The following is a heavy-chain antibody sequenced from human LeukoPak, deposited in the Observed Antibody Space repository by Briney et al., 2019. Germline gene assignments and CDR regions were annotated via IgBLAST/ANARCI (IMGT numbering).Heavy chain of an antibody. CDR1: GNNFRKHW. CDR3: AKGREATHYMDV. Sequence: GESLKISCKSSGNNFRKHWIAWVRQMPGKGLELMGYIYPGDSDTRYSPSFQGHVTISADKSISTAYLQWSSLKASDTAMYYCAKGREATHYMDVWGKGTTVTVSS. J-gene: IGHJ6*03. V-gene: IGHV5-51*01. CDR2: IYPGDSDT. D-gene: IGHD1-26*01.